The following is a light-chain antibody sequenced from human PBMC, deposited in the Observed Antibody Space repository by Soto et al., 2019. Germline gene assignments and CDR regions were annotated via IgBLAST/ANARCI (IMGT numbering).Light chain of an antibody. CDR1: SSDIGTYNF. CDR3: CSYAADRIYV. J-gene: IGLJ1*01. V-gene: IGLV2-23*02. Sequence: QSALTQPASVSGSPGQSITISCTGTSSDIGTYNFVSWYQQHPGKAPKLMIYDVSNRPSGVSNRFSGSKSGNTASLTISDLQAEDEADYYCCSYAADRIYVFGIGTKLTVL. CDR2: DVS.